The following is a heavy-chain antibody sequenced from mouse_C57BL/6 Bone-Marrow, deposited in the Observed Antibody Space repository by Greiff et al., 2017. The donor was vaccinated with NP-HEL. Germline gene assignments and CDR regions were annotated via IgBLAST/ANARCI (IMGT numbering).Heavy chain of an antibody. D-gene: IGHD4-1*01. CDR2: IRSKSNNYAT. CDR3: VRQLTGTSYAMDY. CDR1: GFSFNTYA. J-gene: IGHJ4*01. V-gene: IGHV10-1*01. Sequence: EVQLQESGGGLVQPKGSLKLSCAASGFSFNTYAMNWVRQAPGKGLEWVARIRSKSNNYATYYADSVKDRFTISRDDSESMLYLQMNNLKTEDTAMYYFVRQLTGTSYAMDYWGQGTSVTVSS.